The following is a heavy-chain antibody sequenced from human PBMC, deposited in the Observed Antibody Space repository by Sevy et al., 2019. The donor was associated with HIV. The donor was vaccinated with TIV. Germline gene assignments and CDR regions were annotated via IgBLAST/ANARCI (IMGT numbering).Heavy chain of an antibody. CDR1: GFTFSDYY. CDR3: ARDQNDFWSGYYTAGYFQH. J-gene: IGHJ1*01. CDR2: ISSSGSTI. V-gene: IGHV3-11*01. Sequence: GGSLRLSCAASGFTFSDYYMSWIRQAPGKGLEWVSYISSSGSTIYYADSVKGRFTISRDNAKNSLYLQMNSLRAEDTAVYYCARDQNDFWSGYYTAGYFQHWGQGTLVTVSS. D-gene: IGHD3-3*01.